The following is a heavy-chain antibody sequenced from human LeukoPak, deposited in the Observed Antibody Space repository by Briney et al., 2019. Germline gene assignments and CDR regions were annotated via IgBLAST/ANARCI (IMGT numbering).Heavy chain of an antibody. CDR3: ASGTPQLWSSF. D-gene: IGHD5-18*01. CDR1: GGSFSGYY. CDR2: INHSGST. Sequence: SETLSLTCAVYGGSFSGYYWNWIRQPPGKGLEWIGEINHSGSTNYKPSLKSRVTISVDTSKNQFSLRLSSVTAADTAVYYCASGTPQLWSSFWGQGTLVTVSS. J-gene: IGHJ4*02. V-gene: IGHV4-34*01.